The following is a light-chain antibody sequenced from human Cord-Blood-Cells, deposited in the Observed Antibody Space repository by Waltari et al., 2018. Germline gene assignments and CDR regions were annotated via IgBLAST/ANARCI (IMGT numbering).Light chain of an antibody. V-gene: IGLV2-11*01. CDR3: CSYAGSYSYV. CDR2: DVS. J-gene: IGLJ1*01. CDR1: SSDVGGYNY. Sequence: QSALTQPRSVSGSPGQSVTISCTGTSSDVGGYNYVSWYQQHPGKAPKLRIYDVSKRPSGVPDLFSGSKSGNTASLTISGLQAEGEADYDCCSYAGSYSYVFGTGTKVTVL.